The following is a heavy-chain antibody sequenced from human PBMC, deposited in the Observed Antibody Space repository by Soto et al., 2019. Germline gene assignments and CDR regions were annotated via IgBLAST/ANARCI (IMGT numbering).Heavy chain of an antibody. J-gene: IGHJ4*02. CDR1: GGIFSTYA. CDR3: ARDRDDYGSGNYYNRIDF. D-gene: IGHD3-10*01. V-gene: IGHV1-69*01. Sequence: QVQLVQSGAEVKKPGSSVKVSCKASGGIFSTYAISWLRQAPGQGLEWMGGIIPLFGTPNYAQRFQGRVTITADDSTSPAYMELSRLRSEDTDVYYCARDRDDYGSGNYYNRIDFWGQGTLVTVSS. CDR2: IIPLFGTP.